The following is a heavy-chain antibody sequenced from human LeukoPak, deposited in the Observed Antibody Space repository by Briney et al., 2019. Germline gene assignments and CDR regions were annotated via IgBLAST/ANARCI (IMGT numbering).Heavy chain of an antibody. J-gene: IGHJ4*02. CDR1: GYTFTSSD. V-gene: IGHV1-8*01. Sequence: ASVKVSYKASGYTFTSSDINWLRQATGQGPEWMGWLNPNSGKTGYAQKFQGRVTLTHDTATSTAYMELSNLRFEDTAVYYCARGRPGLAAAGTYDFWGQGTLITVSS. CDR2: LNPNSGKT. D-gene: IGHD6-13*01. CDR3: ARGRPGLAAAGTYDF.